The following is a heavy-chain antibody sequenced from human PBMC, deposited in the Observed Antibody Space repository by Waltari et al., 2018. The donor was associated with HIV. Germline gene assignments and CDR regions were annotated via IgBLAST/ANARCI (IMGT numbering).Heavy chain of an antibody. J-gene: IGHJ4*02. CDR2: IWYDGINK. CDR3: ARDDLGYDYVWGSYPH. Sequence: QVQLVESGGGVVQPGRSLRLSCAASGFTFSSYGMHWVRQAPGKGLEWVAVIWYDGINKYYAASVKGRFTISRDNSKNTLYLQMNSLRAEDTAVYYCARDDLGYDYVWGSYPHWGQGTLVTVSS. D-gene: IGHD3-16*01. CDR1: GFTFSSYG. V-gene: IGHV3-33*01.